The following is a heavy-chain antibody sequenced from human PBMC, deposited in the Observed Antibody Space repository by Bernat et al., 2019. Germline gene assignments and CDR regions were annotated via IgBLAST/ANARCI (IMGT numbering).Heavy chain of an antibody. Sequence: EVHLVESGGGLVQPGGSLRLSCAASGFTVSSNYMSWVRQAPGKGLEWVSLIYSSGTTYSADSVKGRFTISRDNSKNTLYLQMNNLRAEDTAVHYCASRKAGTVGWFDPWGQGTLVTVSS. CDR3: ASRKAGTVGWFDP. CDR2: IYSSGTT. D-gene: IGHD6-19*01. V-gene: IGHV3-66*01. CDR1: GFTVSSNY. J-gene: IGHJ5*02.